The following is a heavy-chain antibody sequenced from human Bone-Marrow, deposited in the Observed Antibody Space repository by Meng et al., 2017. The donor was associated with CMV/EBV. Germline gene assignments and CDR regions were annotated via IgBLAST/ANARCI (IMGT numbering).Heavy chain of an antibody. Sequence: SGPTLVKPTETLTLTCTVSGFSLSNARMGVSWIRQPPGKALEWLAHIFSNDEKSYSTSLKSRLTISKDTSKSQVVLTMTNMDPVDTATYYCARIQKYYDFWSGYPNWFDPWGQGTLVTVSS. CDR2: IFSNDEK. J-gene: IGHJ5*02. V-gene: IGHV2-26*01. D-gene: IGHD3-3*01. CDR3: ARIQKYYDFWSGYPNWFDP. CDR1: GFSLSNARMG.